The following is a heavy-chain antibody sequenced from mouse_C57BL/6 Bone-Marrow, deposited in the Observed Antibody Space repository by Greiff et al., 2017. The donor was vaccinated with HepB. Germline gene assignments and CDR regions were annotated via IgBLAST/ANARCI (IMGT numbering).Heavy chain of an antibody. D-gene: IGHD2-4*01. CDR3: ASSDYDVDYAMDY. V-gene: IGHV1-52*01. CDR1: GYTFTSYW. Sequence: QLQQPGAELVRPGSSVKLSCQASGYTFTSYWMHWVKQRPIQGLEWIGNIDPSDSETHYNQKFKDKATLTVDKSSSTAYMQLSSLTSEDSAVYYCASSDYDVDYAMDYWGQGTSVTVSS. J-gene: IGHJ4*01. CDR2: IDPSDSET.